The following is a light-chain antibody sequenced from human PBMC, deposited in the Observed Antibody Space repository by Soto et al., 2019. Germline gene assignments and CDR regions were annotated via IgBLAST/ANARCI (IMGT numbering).Light chain of an antibody. CDR1: QNFGNTF. CDR2: GAS. CDR3: QQYGSSPYT. J-gene: IGKJ2*01. V-gene: IGKV3-20*01. Sequence: EIVLTQSPGTLSLSPGERATLSCRASQNFGNTFLAWYQQKPGQAPRLLIYGASSRATGIPDRFSGSGSETAFTLTISRLEPEEFAVYYCQQYGSSPYTFGQGTKLEIK.